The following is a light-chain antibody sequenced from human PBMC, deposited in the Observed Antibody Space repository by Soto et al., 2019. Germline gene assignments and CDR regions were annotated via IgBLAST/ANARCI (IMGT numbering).Light chain of an antibody. V-gene: IGKV3-20*01. CDR2: GAF. J-gene: IGKJ4*01. CDR1: QSVSSSY. CDR3: QPYGSSHT. Sequence: EIVLTQSPGTLSLSPGERATLSCRASQSVSSSYLAWYQQNPGQAPRLLIYGAFSRATGIPDRISGSGSGTDVTLTISRLEPEDFAVYYCQPYGSSHTFGGATKLE.